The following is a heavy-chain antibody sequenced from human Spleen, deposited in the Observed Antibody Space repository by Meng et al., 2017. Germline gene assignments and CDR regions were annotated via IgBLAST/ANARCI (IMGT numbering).Heavy chain of an antibody. Sequence: ASVKVSCKASGFTFTSFGISWVRQAPGQGLEWMGWINTNTGNPTYAQGFTGRFVFSLDTSVSTAYLQISSLEAEDTAVYYCARDKDSSGWSPFDPWGQGTLVTVSS. D-gene: IGHD3-22*01. CDR2: INTNTGNP. J-gene: IGHJ5*02. CDR1: GFTFTSFG. V-gene: IGHV7-4-1*02. CDR3: ARDKDSSGWSPFDP.